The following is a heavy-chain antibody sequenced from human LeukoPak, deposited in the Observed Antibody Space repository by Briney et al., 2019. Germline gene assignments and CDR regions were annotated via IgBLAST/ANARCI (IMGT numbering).Heavy chain of an antibody. D-gene: IGHD5-18*01. CDR3: ASARGYSYSLLDY. V-gene: IGHV3-21*01. CDR2: ISISSSYI. CDR1: GFTVSSNY. J-gene: IGHJ4*02. Sequence: GGSLRLSCAASGFTVSSNYMSWVRQAPGKGLEWVSSISISSSYIYYADSVKGRFTISRDNAKNSLYLQMNNLRAEDTAIYYCASARGYSYSLLDYWGQGTLVTVSS.